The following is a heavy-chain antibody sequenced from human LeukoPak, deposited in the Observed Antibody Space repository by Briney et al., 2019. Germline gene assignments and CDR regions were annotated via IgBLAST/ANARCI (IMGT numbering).Heavy chain of an antibody. J-gene: IGHJ5*02. CDR3: ARYEGP. CDR2: ITPIFGTA. Sequence: SVKVSCKASGGTFSSYAISWVRQAPGQGLEWMGRITPIFGTANYAQKFQGRATITTDESTTTAYMELSSLRSEDTAVYYCARYEGPWGQGTLVTVSS. D-gene: IGHD3-3*01. V-gene: IGHV1-69*05. CDR1: GGTFSSYA.